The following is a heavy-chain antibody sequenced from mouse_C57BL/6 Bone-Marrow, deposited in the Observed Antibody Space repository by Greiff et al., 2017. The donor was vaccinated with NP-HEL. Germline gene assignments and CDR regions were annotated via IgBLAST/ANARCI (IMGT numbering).Heavy chain of an antibody. D-gene: IGHD2-3*01. Sequence: QVQLQQSGAELVRPGASVTLSCKASGYTFTDYEMHWVKQTPVHGLEWIGAIDPETGGTAYNQKFKGKAILTADKSSSTAYMELRSLTSEDSAVYYCTREGVRWLLLYYFDYWGQGTTLTVSS. V-gene: IGHV1-15*01. CDR1: GYTFTDYE. CDR3: TREGVRWLLLYYFDY. J-gene: IGHJ2*01. CDR2: IDPETGGT.